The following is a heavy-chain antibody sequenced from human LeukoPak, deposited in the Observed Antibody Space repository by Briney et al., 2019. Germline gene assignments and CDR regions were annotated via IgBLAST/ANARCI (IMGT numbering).Heavy chain of an antibody. CDR2: INHSGST. Sequence: PSETLSLTCAVYGGSFSGYYWSWIRQPPGKGLEWIGEINHSGSTNYNPSLKSRVTISVDTSKNQFSLKLSSVTAADTAVYYCARQDDDSSGYYYRNEYFQHWGQGTLVTVSS. J-gene: IGHJ1*01. CDR3: ARQDDDSSGYYYRNEYFQH. CDR1: GGSFSGYY. V-gene: IGHV4-34*01. D-gene: IGHD3-22*01.